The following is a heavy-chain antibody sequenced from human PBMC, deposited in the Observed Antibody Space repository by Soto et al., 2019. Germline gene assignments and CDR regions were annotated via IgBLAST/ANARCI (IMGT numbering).Heavy chain of an antibody. CDR2: IYYSGST. CDR1: GGSISSGGYY. Sequence: TLSLTCTVSGGSISSGGYYWSWIRQHPGKGLEWIGYIYYSGSTYYSPSLKSRVTISVDTSKNQFSLKLSSVTAADTAVYYCARHSSGWYSFDSWGQGTLVTVSS. D-gene: IGHD6-19*01. V-gene: IGHV4-31*03. J-gene: IGHJ4*02. CDR3: ARHSSGWYSFDS.